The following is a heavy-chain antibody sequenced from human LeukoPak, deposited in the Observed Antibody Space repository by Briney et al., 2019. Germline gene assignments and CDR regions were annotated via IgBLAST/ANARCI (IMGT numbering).Heavy chain of an antibody. CDR2: IYHSGST. J-gene: IGHJ5*02. Sequence: NPSGTLSLTCAVSGGSISSSSWWSWVRQPPGKGLEWIGEIYHSGSTNYNPSLKSRVTLSVDKSKNQFSLKLTSVTAADTAVYFCARDLLAVPGKVPGGWFDPWGQGTLVTVSS. CDR3: ARDLLAVPGKVPGGWFDP. D-gene: IGHD3-10*01. CDR1: GGSISSSSW. V-gene: IGHV4-4*02.